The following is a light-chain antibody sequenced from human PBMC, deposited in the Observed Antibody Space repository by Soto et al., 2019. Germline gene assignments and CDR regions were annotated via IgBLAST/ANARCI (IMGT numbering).Light chain of an antibody. Sequence: DIQMTQSPSTLSASVGDRVTITCRASQTINNWLAWYQQKPGEAPRLLIYDASNLETGVPSRFSGSGSGTEFTLTSNSLRPDDFASYYCQQYDSFWTFGQGTTVEI. CDR3: QQYDSFWT. CDR2: DAS. CDR1: QTINNW. J-gene: IGKJ1*01. V-gene: IGKV1-5*01.